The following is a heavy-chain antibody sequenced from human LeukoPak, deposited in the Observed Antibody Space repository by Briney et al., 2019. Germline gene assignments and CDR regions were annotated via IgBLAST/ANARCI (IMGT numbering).Heavy chain of an antibody. Sequence: PGGSLRLSCAAFGFTFSSYGMHWVRQAPGKGLEWVAVISYDGSNKYYADSVKGRFTISRDNSKNTLYLQMNGLRAEDTAVYYCARAVADSTHYYYGMDVWGQGTTVTVSS. CDR2: ISYDGSNK. V-gene: IGHV3-30*03. CDR3: ARAVADSTHYYYGMDV. J-gene: IGHJ6*02. CDR1: GFTFSSYG. D-gene: IGHD6-19*01.